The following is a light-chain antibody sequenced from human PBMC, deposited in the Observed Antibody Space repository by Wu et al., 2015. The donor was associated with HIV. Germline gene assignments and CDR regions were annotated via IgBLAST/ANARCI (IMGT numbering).Light chain of an antibody. CDR2: KAS. V-gene: IGKV1-5*03. CDR3: QQYNSYST. CDR1: QSISSW. J-gene: IGKJ3*01. Sequence: DIQMTQSPSTLSASVGDRVTITCRASQSISSWLAWYQQKPGKAPKLLIYKASTLEIGVPSRFSGSGSGTEFTLTISSLQPDDFATYYCQQYNSYSTFGPGTRVDV.